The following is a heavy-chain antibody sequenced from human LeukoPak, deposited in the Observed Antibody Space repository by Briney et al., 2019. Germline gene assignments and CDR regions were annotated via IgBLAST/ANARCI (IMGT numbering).Heavy chain of an antibody. Sequence: SETLSLTCTVSGYSITSAYYWGWVRQPPGKGLEWVGNVYHGVSTYYNPSLKSRVTISVDASKNQFSLKLSSLTAADTAVYYCARGYGSGSYYITWGQGTLVTVSS. CDR2: VYHGVST. D-gene: IGHD3-10*01. J-gene: IGHJ5*02. CDR3: ARGYGSGSYYIT. V-gene: IGHV4-38-2*02. CDR1: GYSITSAYY.